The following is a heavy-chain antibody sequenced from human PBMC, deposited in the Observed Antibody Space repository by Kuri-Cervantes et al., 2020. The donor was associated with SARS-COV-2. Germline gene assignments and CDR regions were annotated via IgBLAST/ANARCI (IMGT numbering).Heavy chain of an antibody. V-gene: IGHV3-74*01. CDR2: INNDGSST. D-gene: IGHD6-13*01. CDR3: ARDLSWAAAGSLDY. J-gene: IGHJ4*02. CDR1: GFTFSSYW. Sequence: GESLKISCAASGFTFSSYWMHWVRQAPGMGLVWVSRINNDGSSTSYADFVKGRVTISRDNAKNTAYLQIHSLRAEDAAVYYCARDLSWAAAGSLDYWGQGTLVTVSS.